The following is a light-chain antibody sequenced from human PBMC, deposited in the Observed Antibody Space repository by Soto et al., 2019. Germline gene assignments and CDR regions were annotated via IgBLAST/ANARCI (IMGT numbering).Light chain of an antibody. V-gene: IGLV2-14*03. CDR2: DVK. CDR3: TSWTTSTTMI. Sequence: QSALTQPASVSGSPGQSITISCTGTSSDIGAYNFVSWYQQQPGKAPKLMLYDVKIRPSGVSNRFSGSKSGNTASLTISGLQAEDEDDYYCTSWTTSTTMIFGGGTKLTVL. CDR1: SSDIGAYNF. J-gene: IGLJ2*01.